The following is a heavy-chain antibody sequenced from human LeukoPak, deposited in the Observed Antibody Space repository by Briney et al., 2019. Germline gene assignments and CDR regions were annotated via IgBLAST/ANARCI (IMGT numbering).Heavy chain of an antibody. Sequence: PSETLSLTCTVSGGSISSYYWSWIRQPPGKGLEWIGYIYYSGSTNYNPSLKSRVTISVDTSKNQFSLKLSSVTAADTAVYYCAASQYSYGYVFDYWGQGTLVTVSS. CDR2: IYYSGST. D-gene: IGHD5-18*01. V-gene: IGHV4-59*01. CDR1: GGSISSYY. CDR3: AASQYSYGYVFDY. J-gene: IGHJ4*02.